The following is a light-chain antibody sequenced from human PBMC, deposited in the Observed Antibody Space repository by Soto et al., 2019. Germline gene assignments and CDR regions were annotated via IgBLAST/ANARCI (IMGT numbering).Light chain of an antibody. CDR2: EIS. V-gene: IGLV2-14*01. Sequence: QSVLTQPASVSGSPGQSITICCTATSSDVGGYNDVSWDRQHPDKAPKHEIYEISSRPSRVSNCFSIARFGHEDSLTISWLKAEEDADYYCSSYTSSSTRVFGGGTKVTVL. CDR1: SSDVGGYND. J-gene: IGLJ3*02. CDR3: SSYTSSSTRV.